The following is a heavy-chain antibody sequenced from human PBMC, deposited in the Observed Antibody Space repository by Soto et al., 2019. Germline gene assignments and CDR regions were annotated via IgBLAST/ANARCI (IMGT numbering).Heavy chain of an antibody. D-gene: IGHD2-15*01. CDR1: GYSFTSYW. V-gene: IGHV5-51*01. CDR3: ARLCSGGSCYSEDWFDP. J-gene: IGHJ5*02. Sequence: PGESLEISCKGSGYSFTSYWIGWVRQMPGKGLEWIGIIYPGDSDTRYSPSFQGQVTISADKSISTAYLQWSSLKASDTAMYYCARLCSGGSCYSEDWFDPWGKGTLVTVSS. CDR2: IYPGDSDT.